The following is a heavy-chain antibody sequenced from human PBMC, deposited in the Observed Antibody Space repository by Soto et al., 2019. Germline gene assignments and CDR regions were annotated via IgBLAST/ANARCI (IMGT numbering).Heavy chain of an antibody. V-gene: IGHV4-38-2*02. CDR1: GYSISSGYY. J-gene: IGHJ4*02. Sequence: XETRSLPCAVAGYSISSGYYWGWIRQPPVKGLEWIGSIYHSGSTYYNPSLKSRVTISVDTSKNQFSLKLSSVTAADTAVYYCAREWPYYDILTGYSQTNFDYWGQGPLVTVSS. CDR3: AREWPYYDILTGYSQTNFDY. CDR2: IYHSGST. D-gene: IGHD3-9*01.